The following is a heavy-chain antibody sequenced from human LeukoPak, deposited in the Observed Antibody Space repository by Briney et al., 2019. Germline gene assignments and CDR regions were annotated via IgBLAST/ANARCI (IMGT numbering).Heavy chain of an antibody. J-gene: IGHJ6*02. CDR1: GFTFSSHA. V-gene: IGHV3-23*05. D-gene: IGHD2-8*02. Sequence: GMSLRLSCAVSGFTFSSHAMNWVRQAPGRGLEWISGIDIRSTGTYYADSAKGRFTISRDDSKNTLYLQMNTLSVDDTAVYYCAKLLGTMWPMWGLDVWGQGTTVTVSS. CDR2: IDIRSTGT. CDR3: AKLLGTMWPMWGLDV.